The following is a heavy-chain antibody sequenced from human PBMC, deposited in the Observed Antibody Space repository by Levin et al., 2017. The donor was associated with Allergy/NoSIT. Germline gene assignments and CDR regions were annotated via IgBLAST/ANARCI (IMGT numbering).Heavy chain of an antibody. V-gene: IGHV3-74*01. D-gene: IGHD1-26*01. CDR1: GFTFSGYW. J-gene: IGHJ5*02. CDR2: INTDGSST. CDR3: VRDWDAYGWFDP. Sequence: GGSLRLSCAASGFTFSGYWMHWVRQAPGKGLVWVSHINTDGSSTTYADSVKGRFTISRDNAKNTLYLQMSSLRAEDTAVYYCVRDWDAYGWFDPWGRGTLVTVSS.